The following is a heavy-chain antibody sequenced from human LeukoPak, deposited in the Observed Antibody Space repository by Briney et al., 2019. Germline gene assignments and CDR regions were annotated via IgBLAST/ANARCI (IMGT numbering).Heavy chain of an antibody. D-gene: IGHD3-22*01. Sequence: PGGSLRLSCAASGFTFSSYAMSWVRQAPGKGLEWVSAISGSGGSTYYADSVKGLFTISRDNSKNTLYLQMNSLRAEDTAVYYCAKEAKPPGNYYDSSGYYYDYWGQGTLVTVSS. CDR2: ISGSGGST. J-gene: IGHJ4*02. CDR3: AKEAKPPGNYYDSSGYYYDY. CDR1: GFTFSSYA. V-gene: IGHV3-23*01.